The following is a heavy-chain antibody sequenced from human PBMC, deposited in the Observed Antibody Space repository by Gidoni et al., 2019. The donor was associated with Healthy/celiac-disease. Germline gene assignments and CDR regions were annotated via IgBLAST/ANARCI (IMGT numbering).Heavy chain of an antibody. Sequence: QVQLVQSGAEVKKPGSSVKVSCQASGGTFSSYTISWVRQAPGQGLEWMGRIIPILGIANYAQKFQGRVTITADKYTSTAYMELSSLRSEDTAVYYCASDLNWFDPWGQGTLVTVSS. V-gene: IGHV1-69*02. CDR3: ASDLNWFDP. CDR1: GGTFSSYT. CDR2: IIPILGIA. J-gene: IGHJ5*02.